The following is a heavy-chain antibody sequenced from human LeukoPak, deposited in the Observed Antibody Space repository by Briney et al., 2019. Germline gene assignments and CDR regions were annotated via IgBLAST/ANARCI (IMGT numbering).Heavy chain of an antibody. D-gene: IGHD3-10*02. CDR2: ISSSGSTI. CDR1: GFTFSSYE. V-gene: IGHV3-48*03. CDR3: AELGITMIGGV. Sequence: GGSLRLSCAASGFTFSSYEMNWVRQAPGKGLEWVAYISSSGSTIYYADSAKGRFTISRDNAKNSLYLQMNSLRAEDTAVYYCAELGITMIGGVWGKGTTVTISS. J-gene: IGHJ6*04.